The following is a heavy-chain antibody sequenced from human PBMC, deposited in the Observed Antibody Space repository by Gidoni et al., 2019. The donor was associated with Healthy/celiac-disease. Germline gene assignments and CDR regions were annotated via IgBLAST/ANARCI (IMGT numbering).Heavy chain of an antibody. D-gene: IGHD1-1*01. V-gene: IGHV3-15*01. CDR2: IKSKTDGGTT. Sequence: EVQLVESGGGLVKPGGSLRLSCAASGFTSSNAWMSWVRQAPGKGLEWVGRIKSKTDGGTTDYASPVKGRFTHSRDDSKNTLYLQMNSLKTEDTAVYYCTTDQVTTGTSYYYYYGMDVWGQGTTVTVSS. CDR3: TTDQVTTGTSYYYYYGMDV. CDR1: GFTSSNAW. J-gene: IGHJ6*02.